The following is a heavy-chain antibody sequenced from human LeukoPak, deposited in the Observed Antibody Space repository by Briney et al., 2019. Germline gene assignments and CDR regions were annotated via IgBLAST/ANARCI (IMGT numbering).Heavy chain of an antibody. V-gene: IGHV4-59*01. J-gene: IGHJ6*03. Sequence: SETLSLTCTVSGGSHSSDSWSWVRQPPGQGLEWIGYISNSGSTSYIPSPKSLVTISVAPSKSQLSLKLRSVPAADTAVYYCARRTRSFSYAYGDAYYYYYMDVWGKGTTVIVS. CDR2: ISNSGST. CDR3: ARRTRSFSYAYGDAYYYYYMDV. CDR1: GGSHSSDS. D-gene: IGHD4/OR15-4a*01.